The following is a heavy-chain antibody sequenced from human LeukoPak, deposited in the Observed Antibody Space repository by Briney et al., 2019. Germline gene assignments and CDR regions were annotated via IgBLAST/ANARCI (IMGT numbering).Heavy chain of an antibody. CDR2: ISGSGGGT. D-gene: IGHD3-22*01. V-gene: IGHV3-23*01. Sequence: GGSLRLSCAASGITFSSYAMSWVRQAPGKGLEWVSAISGSGGGTYYADSVKGRFTISRDNSKNTLYLQMSSLRAEDTAVYYCAKDYYDRSGYLYYFDYWGQGTLVTVSS. CDR3: AKDYYDRSGYLYYFDY. CDR1: GITFSSYA. J-gene: IGHJ4*02.